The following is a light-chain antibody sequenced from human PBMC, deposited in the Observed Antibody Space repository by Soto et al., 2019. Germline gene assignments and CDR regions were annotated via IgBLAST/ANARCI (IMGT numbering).Light chain of an antibody. CDR3: QQYGRSPLLYT. CDR2: GAS. V-gene: IGKV3-20*01. Sequence: EIVLTQSPGTLSLSPGERATLSCRASQSVTNNFLAWYQQKPGQAPRLLIYGASTRAAVVPDRFSGSGSGTDFTLTITRLEPEDFAVYYCQQYGRSPLLYTFGQGTKLGVK. J-gene: IGKJ2*01. CDR1: QSVTNNF.